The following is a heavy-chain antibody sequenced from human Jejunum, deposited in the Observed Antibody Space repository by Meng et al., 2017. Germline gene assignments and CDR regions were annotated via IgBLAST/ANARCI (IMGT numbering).Heavy chain of an antibody. CDR2: IYHSGRS. J-gene: IGHJ4*02. D-gene: IGHD3-16*01. CDR1: GDSISSTSW. Sequence: VHLQESGPGLGKPSGTLSLTCEVSGDSISSTSWWDWLRQPPGKGLEWIGEIYHSGRSNFIPSLKSRVSISLDESKNQFSLTLNSVTAADTAVYYCARGVGDIRFGFDYWGQGILVTVSS. V-gene: IGHV4-4*02. CDR3: ARGVGDIRFGFDY.